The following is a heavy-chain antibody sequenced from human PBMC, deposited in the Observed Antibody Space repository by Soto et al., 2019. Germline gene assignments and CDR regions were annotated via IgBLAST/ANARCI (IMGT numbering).Heavy chain of an antibody. CDR2: ILPIFGRT. D-gene: IGHD5-18*01. CDR3: ATVGRGYRYAPGVYVEY. J-gene: IGHJ4*02. V-gene: IGHV1-69*01. CDR1: GAIFSSNA. Sequence: QVQLVQSGAEVKKPGSSVKVTCKASGAIFSSNAISWVRQPPGQGLEWMGGILPIFGRTNYAQKFQGRVTITADESTRTAYMGLSSLESGDTAIYYCATVGRGYRYAPGVYVEYWGQGTLVNVSS.